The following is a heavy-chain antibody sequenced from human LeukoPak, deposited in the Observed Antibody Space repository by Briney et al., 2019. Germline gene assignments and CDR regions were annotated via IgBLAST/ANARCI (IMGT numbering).Heavy chain of an antibody. V-gene: IGHV4-59*12. CDR2: IYYSGST. D-gene: IGHD3-22*01. Sequence: PSETLSLTCTVSGGSISSYYWSWIRQPPGKGLEWIGYIYYSGSTNYNPSPKSRVTISVDTSKNQFSLKLSSVTAADTAVYYCARESNDYYDSSGYSRNFDYWGQGTLVTVSS. J-gene: IGHJ4*02. CDR3: ARESNDYYDSSGYSRNFDY. CDR1: GGSISSYY.